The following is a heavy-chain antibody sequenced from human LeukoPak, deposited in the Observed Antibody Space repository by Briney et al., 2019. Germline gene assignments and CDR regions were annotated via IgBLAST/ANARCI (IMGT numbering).Heavy chain of an antibody. CDR2: ISGSGGST. CDR1: GFTFSSYG. J-gene: IGHJ4*02. CDR3: AKLHVLRYFDWLLY. V-gene: IGHV3-23*01. D-gene: IGHD3-9*01. Sequence: GGSLRLSCAASGFTFSSYGMHWVRQAPGKGLEWVSAISGSGGSTYYADSVKGRFTISRDNSKNTLYLQMNNLRAEDTAVYYCAKLHVLRYFDWLLYWGQGTLVTVSS.